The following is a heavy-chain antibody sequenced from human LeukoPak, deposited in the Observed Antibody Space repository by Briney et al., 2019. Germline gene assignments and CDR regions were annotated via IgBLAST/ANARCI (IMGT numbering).Heavy chain of an antibody. J-gene: IGHJ4*02. CDR3: ARGTPPYYYDSSGYGLDY. Sequence: SVKVSCKASGGTFSSYAISWVRQAPGQGLEWMGRTIPIFGTANYAQKFQGRVTITTDESTSTAYMELSSLRSEDTAVYYCARGTPPYYYDSSGYGLDYWGQGTLVTVSS. CDR1: GGTFSSYA. D-gene: IGHD3-22*01. CDR2: TIPIFGTA. V-gene: IGHV1-69*05.